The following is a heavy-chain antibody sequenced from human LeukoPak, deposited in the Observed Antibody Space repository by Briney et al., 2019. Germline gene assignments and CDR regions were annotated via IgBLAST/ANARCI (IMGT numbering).Heavy chain of an antibody. CDR2: ISAYNGNT. D-gene: IGHD3-22*01. Sequence: ASVKVSCKASGYTFTSYGISWVRQAPGQGLEGMGWISAYNGNTNYAQKLQGRVTMTTDTSTSTAYMELRSLRSDDTAVSYCARVADSSGYYCGPFEYWGQGTLVTVSS. CDR1: GYTFTSYG. CDR3: ARVADSSGYYCGPFEY. J-gene: IGHJ4*02. V-gene: IGHV1-18*01.